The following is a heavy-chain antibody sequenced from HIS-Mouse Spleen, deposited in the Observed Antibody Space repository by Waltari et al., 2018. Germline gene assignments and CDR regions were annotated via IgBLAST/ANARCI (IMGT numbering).Heavy chain of an antibody. Sequence: QLQLQESGPGLVKPSETLSLTCTVSGGSISSSSYYLGWIRQPPGKGLEWIGSIYYSGSTYYNPSLKSLVTISVDTSKNQFSLKLSSVTAADTAVYYCAREIPYSSSWYDWYFDLWGRGTLVTVSS. V-gene: IGHV4-39*07. CDR3: AREIPYSSSWYDWYFDL. CDR2: IYYSGST. D-gene: IGHD6-13*01. J-gene: IGHJ2*01. CDR1: GGSISSSSYY.